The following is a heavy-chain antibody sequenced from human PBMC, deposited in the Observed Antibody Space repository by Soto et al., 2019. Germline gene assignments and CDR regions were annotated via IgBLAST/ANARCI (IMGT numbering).Heavy chain of an antibody. CDR3: ARVTPDGMDV. Sequence: PSETLSLTCTVSGGSISSYYWSWIRQPPGKGLEWIGYIYYSGSTNYNPSLKGRVTISVDTSKNQFSLKLSSVTAADTAVYYCARVTPDGMDVWGQGTTVTVSS. V-gene: IGHV4-59*01. CDR2: IYYSGST. J-gene: IGHJ6*02. CDR1: GGSISSYY.